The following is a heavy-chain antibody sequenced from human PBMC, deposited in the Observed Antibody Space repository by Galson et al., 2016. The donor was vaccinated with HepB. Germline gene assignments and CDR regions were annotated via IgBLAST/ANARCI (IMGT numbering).Heavy chain of an antibody. J-gene: IGHJ4*02. Sequence: QSGAEVKKPGESLKISCKASGYSFTGQWIAWVRQMPGKGLEWMGVIHPADSDTTYSPSFQGQVTISADKSIGTAYLEWNSLKASDTAIYYCARRKSAWYIFGDGGQGTLVTVSA. D-gene: IGHD6-13*01. CDR1: GYSFTGQW. V-gene: IGHV5-51*01. CDR2: IHPADSDT. CDR3: ARRKSAWYIFGD.